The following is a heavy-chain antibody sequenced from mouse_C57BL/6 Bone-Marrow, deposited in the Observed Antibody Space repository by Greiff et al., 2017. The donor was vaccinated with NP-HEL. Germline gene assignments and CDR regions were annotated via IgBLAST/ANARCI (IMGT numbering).Heavy chain of an antibody. J-gene: IGHJ2*01. CDR2: IDPEDGET. CDR1: GFNIKDYY. D-gene: IGHD1-1*01. V-gene: IGHV14-2*01. CDR3: ATLQFITTVVAHFDY. Sequence: EVKLEESGAELVKPGASVKLSCTASGFNIKDYYMHWVKQRTEQGLEWIGRIDPEDGETKYAPKFQGKATITADTSSNTAYLQLSSLTSEDTAVYYCATLQFITTVVAHFDYWGQGTTLTVSS.